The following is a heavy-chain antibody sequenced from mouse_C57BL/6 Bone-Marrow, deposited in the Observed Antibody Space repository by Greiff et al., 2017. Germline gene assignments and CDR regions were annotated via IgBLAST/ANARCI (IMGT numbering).Heavy chain of an antibody. CDR2: IDPSDSYT. D-gene: IGHD4-1*01. V-gene: IGHV1-50*01. CDR1: GYTFTSYW. J-gene: IGHJ3*01. CDR3: ASPGAWFAY. Sequence: QVQLQQPGAELVKPGASVKLSCKASGYTFTSYWMQWVKQRPGQGLEWIGEIDPSDSYTNYNQKFKGQATLTVDTSSSTAYMQLSGLTSEDSAVYYGASPGAWFAYWGQGTLVTVSA.